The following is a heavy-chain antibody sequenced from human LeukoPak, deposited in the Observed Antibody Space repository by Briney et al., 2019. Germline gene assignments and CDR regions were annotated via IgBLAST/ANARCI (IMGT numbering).Heavy chain of an antibody. D-gene: IGHD3-22*01. CDR1: GGSISSSTYY. J-gene: IGHJ4*02. CDR3: AAGGSSGHFDY. CDR2: IYYSGRT. Sequence: SETLSLTCTVSGGSISSSTYYWGWIRQPPGKGLEWIGSIYYSGRTYYNPSLKSRVTISVDTSENQFSLKLSSVIAADTAVYYCAAGGSSGHFDYWGQGTLVTVSS. V-gene: IGHV4-39*01.